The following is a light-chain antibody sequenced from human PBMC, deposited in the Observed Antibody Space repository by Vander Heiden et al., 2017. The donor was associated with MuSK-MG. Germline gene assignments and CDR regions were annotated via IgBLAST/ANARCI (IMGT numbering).Light chain of an antibody. CDR1: HTVNNH. J-gene: IGKJ4*01. V-gene: IGKV3-15*01. Sequence: ERVMTQSPATLSVSPGERATLSCRASHTVNNHLAWYQQKAGQAPRLLIYDATTRVTGIPPRFSGSGSGTDFTLTISSLRSEDSAVYFCHQDDNWPLTFGGGTKVQIK. CDR2: DAT. CDR3: HQDDNWPLT.